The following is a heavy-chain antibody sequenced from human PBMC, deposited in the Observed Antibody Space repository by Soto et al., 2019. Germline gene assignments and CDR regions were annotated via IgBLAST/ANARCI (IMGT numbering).Heavy chain of an antibody. V-gene: IGHV4-39*01. CDR2: IYYSGNT. D-gene: IGHD3-10*01. CDR1: GGSISSGGYY. CDR3: ARGGSGTWQWFDP. J-gene: IGHJ5*02. Sequence: SETLSLTCTVSGGSISSGGYYWSWIRQHPGKGLEWIGCIYYSGNTYYSPSLKSRVTISVDTSKNQFSLKLNSLTASDTAVYSCARGGSGTWQWFDPWGQGTLVTVSS.